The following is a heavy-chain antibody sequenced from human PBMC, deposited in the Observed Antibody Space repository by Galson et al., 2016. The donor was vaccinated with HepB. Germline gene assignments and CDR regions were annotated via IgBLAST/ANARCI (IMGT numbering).Heavy chain of an antibody. CDR1: GFAFGSHW. V-gene: IGHV3-74*01. CDR3: GRDNSGVLTTPYNWFDP. D-gene: IGHD3-10*01. CDR2: INSDGTIK. Sequence: SLRLSCAASGFAFGSHWIHWVRQVPGKELVWVSRINSDGTIKNYADSVKGRFTISRDNAKNTLYSQMNSLRVEDTAVYYCGRDNSGVLTTPYNWFDPWGQGTLVTVSS. J-gene: IGHJ5*02.